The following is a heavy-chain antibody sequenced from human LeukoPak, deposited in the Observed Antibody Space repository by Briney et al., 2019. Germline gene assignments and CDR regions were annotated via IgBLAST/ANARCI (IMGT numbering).Heavy chain of an antibody. CDR2: MSPYNGNT. CDR1: VYKFTSYG. CDR3: ARDNSAQGDDY. D-gene: IGHD4-11*01. Sequence: EASVKVSCKASVYKFTSYGIDWVRQAPGQGLEWMGWMSPYNGNTKYAQKVQHRVTMTTDTSTSTAYMELRSLRSDDTAVYYCARDNSAQGDDYWGQGTLVTVSP. V-gene: IGHV1-18*01. J-gene: IGHJ4*02.